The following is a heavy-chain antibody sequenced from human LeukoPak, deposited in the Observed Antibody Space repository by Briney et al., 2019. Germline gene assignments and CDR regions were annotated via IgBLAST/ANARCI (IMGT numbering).Heavy chain of an antibody. J-gene: IGHJ4*02. Sequence: SETLSLTCTVSGGSVSSHFWSWIRQPPGKGLEWIGYIYNSGITNYNPSLKSRVTMSVDTSKYQFSLKLSSVTAADTAVYYCARARDGYNYASFDYWGQGTLVTVSS. CDR1: GGSVSSHF. D-gene: IGHD5-24*01. CDR3: ARARDGYNYASFDY. V-gene: IGHV4-59*02. CDR2: IYNSGIT.